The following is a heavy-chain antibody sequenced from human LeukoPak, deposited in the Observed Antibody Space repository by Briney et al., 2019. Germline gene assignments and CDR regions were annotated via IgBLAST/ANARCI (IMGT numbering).Heavy chain of an antibody. D-gene: IGHD6-19*01. CDR2: VVTTAT. J-gene: IGHJ4*02. CDR1: GGSISTYS. CDR3: ARDTTVASGMQF. V-gene: IGHV4-59*12. Sequence: SQTLSLTCTVSGGSISTYSWTWVSQSPGKGLEWIGSVVTTATNYSPALRSRVAISVHTSKNQFSLRLESVTTADTAVYYCARDTTVASGMQFWGQGALVTVSS.